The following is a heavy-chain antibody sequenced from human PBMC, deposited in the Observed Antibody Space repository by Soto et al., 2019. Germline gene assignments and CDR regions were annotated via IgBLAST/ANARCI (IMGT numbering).Heavy chain of an antibody. J-gene: IGHJ4*02. D-gene: IGHD3-10*01. CDR1: GGSISRSSYY. CDR2: IYYSGST. Sequence: QLQLQESGPGLVKPSETLSLTCTVSGGSISRSSYYWGWIRQPPGKGLEWIGSIYYSGSTHYNPSLKSRVTISVATSKSQFSLKLSSVTAADTAVYYCATLWFGAADYWGQGTLVTVSS. CDR3: ATLWFGAADY. V-gene: IGHV4-39*01.